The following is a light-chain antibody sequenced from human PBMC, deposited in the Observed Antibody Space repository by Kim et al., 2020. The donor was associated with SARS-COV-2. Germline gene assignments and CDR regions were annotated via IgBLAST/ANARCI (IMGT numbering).Light chain of an antibody. CDR2: EVP. J-gene: IGLJ3*02. Sequence: GQSVTISCTGTSSDVGGYNYVSWYQRHPGKAPKLIIYEVPKRPSGVPDRFSGSKSGNTASLTVSGLQAEDEADYYCSSYAGTDNLLFGGGTQLTVL. CDR1: SSDVGGYNY. CDR3: SSYAGTDNLL. V-gene: IGLV2-8*01.